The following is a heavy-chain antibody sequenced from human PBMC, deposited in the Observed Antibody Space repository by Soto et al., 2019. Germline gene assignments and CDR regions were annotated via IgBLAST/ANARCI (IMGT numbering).Heavy chain of an antibody. J-gene: IGHJ4*02. CDR3: ARRYGASFDY. CDR1: GASISSGY. Sequence: SETLSLTCTVSGASISSGYWSWIRQSPGKGLEWIGYIYYDGRTHYNPSVRSRVTISVDTSKNKFSLILTSVTAADTAVYYCARRYGASFDYWGQGTLVTVSS. V-gene: IGHV4-30-4*01. D-gene: IGHD4-17*01. CDR2: IYYDGRT.